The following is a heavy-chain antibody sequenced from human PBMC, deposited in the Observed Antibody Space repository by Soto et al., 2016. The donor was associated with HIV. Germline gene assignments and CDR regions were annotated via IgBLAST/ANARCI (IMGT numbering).Heavy chain of an antibody. D-gene: IGHD4-4*01. CDR3: ARGVRGDYNSAGLLNY. Sequence: EVQLLQSGGAQCSRGGPVTLSCTVSRFSFSKFWMHWVRQSPEKGLTWVSQINSDGDSIKYADSVRGRFTVSRDNTRKAVFLQMNGLRVDDTAVYYCARGVRGDYNSAGLLNYWGQGTLVTVSS. V-gene: IGHV3-74*03. CDR2: INSDGDSI. J-gene: IGHJ4*02. CDR1: RFSFSKFW.